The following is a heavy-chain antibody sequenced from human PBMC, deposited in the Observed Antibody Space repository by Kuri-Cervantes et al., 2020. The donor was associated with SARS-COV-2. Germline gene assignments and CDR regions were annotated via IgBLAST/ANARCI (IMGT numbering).Heavy chain of an antibody. J-gene: IGHJ1*01. CDR3: ARHRGGYYGSGSNGEYFQH. Sequence: GSLRLSCAVYGGSFSGYYWSWIRQPPGKGLEWIGEINHSGSTNYNPSLKSRVTVSVDTSKNQFSLKLSSVTAADTAVYYCARHRGGYYGSGSNGEYFQHWGQGTLVTVSS. CDR2: INHSGST. CDR1: GGSFSGYY. V-gene: IGHV4-34*01. D-gene: IGHD3-10*01.